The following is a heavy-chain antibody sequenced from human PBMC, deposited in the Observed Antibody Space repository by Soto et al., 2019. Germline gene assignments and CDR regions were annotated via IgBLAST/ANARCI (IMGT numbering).Heavy chain of an antibody. Sequence: QVQLVESGGGVVQPGRSLRLSCAASGFTFSSYGMHWVRQAPGKGLEWVAVIWYDGSNKYYADSVKGRFTISRDNSKNPLYLKMNGLRAENRVVYYGAGGFYGDYPYYYSGMDVWAQGTTVTVSS. J-gene: IGHJ6*02. D-gene: IGHD4-17*01. CDR2: IWYDGSNK. CDR3: AGGFYGDYPYYYSGMDV. V-gene: IGHV3-33*01. CDR1: GFTFSSYG.